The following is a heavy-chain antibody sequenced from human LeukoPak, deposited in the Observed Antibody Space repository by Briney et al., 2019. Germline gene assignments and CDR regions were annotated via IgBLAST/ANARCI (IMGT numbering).Heavy chain of an antibody. CDR1: GYTFTSYD. CDR3: ARALSWTTDSYYYMDV. Sequence: GASVKASFKSSGYTFTSYDINWVRQPTAQGLEWMGSMNPNSGNTGYAQKFQGRVTMTKNTSINTANMELSSLRSEDTAVYYCARALSWTTDSYYYMDVWGKGTTVTVSS. J-gene: IGHJ6*03. D-gene: IGHD3/OR15-3a*01. CDR2: MNPNSGNT. V-gene: IGHV1-8*01.